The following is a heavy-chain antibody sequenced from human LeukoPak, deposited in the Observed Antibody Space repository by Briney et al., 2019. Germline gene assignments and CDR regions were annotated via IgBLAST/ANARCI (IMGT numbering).Heavy chain of an antibody. CDR2: ISGSGGST. V-gene: IGHV3-23*01. CDR3: AKGTMVTTYNWDH. CDR1: GFTVSSNY. Sequence: GGSLRLSCAASGFTVSSNYMSWVRQAPGKGLEWVSSISGSGGSTYYADSVKGRFTISRDNSKNTLYLQMNSLRAEDTAVYYCAKGTMVTTYNWDHWGQGTLVTVSS. J-gene: IGHJ4*02. D-gene: IGHD4-17*01.